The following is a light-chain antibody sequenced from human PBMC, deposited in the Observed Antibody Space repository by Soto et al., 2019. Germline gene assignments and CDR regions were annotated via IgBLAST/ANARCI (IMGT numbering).Light chain of an antibody. CDR1: TSDIDGFNY. CDR2: EVT. V-gene: IGLV2-14*01. CDR3: SSYSISGAFVV. J-gene: IGLJ2*01. Sequence: QSVLTQPASVSGSPGQSITISCTGSTSDIDGFNYVSWYQQHPGKAPKLLIFEVTNRPSGVSNRFSGSKSDNTASLTISGLQAEDEADYYCSSYSISGAFVVFGGGTKVTVL.